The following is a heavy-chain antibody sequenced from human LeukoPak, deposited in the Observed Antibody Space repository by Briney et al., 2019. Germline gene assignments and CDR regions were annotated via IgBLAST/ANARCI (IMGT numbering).Heavy chain of an antibody. J-gene: IGHJ4*02. Sequence: PGRSLRLSCAASGFTFSSYGMHWVRQAPGKGLEGVAVISYDGSNKYYADSVEGRFTISRDNSKNTLYLQMNSLRAEDTAVYYCATMSQVVLFWGQGTLVTVSS. V-gene: IGHV3-30*03. CDR3: ATMSQVVLF. D-gene: IGHD2-15*01. CDR2: ISYDGSNK. CDR1: GFTFSSYG.